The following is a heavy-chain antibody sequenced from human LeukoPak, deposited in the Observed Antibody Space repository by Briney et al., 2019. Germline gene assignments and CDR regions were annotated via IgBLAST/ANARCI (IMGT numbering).Heavy chain of an antibody. Sequence: PSETLSLTCAVSGGSISSSNWWSWVRQSPGKGLEWIGEIYHSGSTNYNPSLKSRVTISVDKSKNQFSLKLSSVTAADTAVYYCARGRVVPAATIGYYYYGMDVWGKGTTVTVSS. D-gene: IGHD2-2*01. CDR2: IYHSGST. CDR3: ARGRVVPAATIGYYYYGMDV. CDR1: GGSISSSNW. V-gene: IGHV4-4*02. J-gene: IGHJ6*04.